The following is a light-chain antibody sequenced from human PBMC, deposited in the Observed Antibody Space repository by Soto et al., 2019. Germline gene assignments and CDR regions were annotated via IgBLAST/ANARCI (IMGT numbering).Light chain of an antibody. Sequence: QSVLTQPPSASGTPGQRVTISCSRRHSNFGGNPVNWYQHVPTTAPKLLIYTNTQRPSGVPDRFSGSNSGTSASLAISGLQSEDEADYYCASWDDSLNGPVFGTGTKVTVL. CDR1: HSNFGGNP. J-gene: IGLJ1*01. V-gene: IGLV1-44*01. CDR2: TNT. CDR3: ASWDDSLNGPV.